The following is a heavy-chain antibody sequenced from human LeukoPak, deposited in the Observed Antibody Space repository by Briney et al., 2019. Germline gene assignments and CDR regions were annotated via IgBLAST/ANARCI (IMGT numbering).Heavy chain of an antibody. J-gene: IGHJ4*02. D-gene: IGHD1-26*01. CDR2: ISWNSGSI. CDR1: GFTFDDYA. Sequence: GGSLRLSCAASGFTFDDYAMHWVRQAPGKGLEWVSGISWNSGSIGYADSVKGRFTISRDNAKNSLYLQMNSLRAEDTALYYCAIGFDNRWELFDYWGQGTLVTVSS. CDR3: AIGFDNRWELFDY. V-gene: IGHV3-9*01.